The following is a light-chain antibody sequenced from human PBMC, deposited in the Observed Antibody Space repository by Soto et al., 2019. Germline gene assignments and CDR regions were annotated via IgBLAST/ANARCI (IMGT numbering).Light chain of an antibody. CDR2: EVT. Sequence: QSVLTQPPSASGSPGQSVTISCTGTSSDVGGYNYVSWYQQLPGKAPKLMIYEVTKRPSGVPDRFSGSKSGNTASLTVSGLQAEDEAHYYCSSYAGSNNYVIFGGGTKLTVL. CDR3: SSYAGSNNYVI. J-gene: IGLJ2*01. V-gene: IGLV2-8*01. CDR1: SSDVGGYNY.